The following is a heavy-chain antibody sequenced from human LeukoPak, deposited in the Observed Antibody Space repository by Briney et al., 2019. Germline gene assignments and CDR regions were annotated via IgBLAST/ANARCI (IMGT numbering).Heavy chain of an antibody. CDR1: GGSISSGGYS. J-gene: IGHJ3*02. D-gene: IGHD3-10*01. CDR2: IYHSGST. Sequence: SETLSLTCAVSGGSISSGGYSWSWIRQPPGKGLEWIGYIYHSGSTYYNPSLKGRVTISVDRSENQFSLKLSSVTAADTAVYYCARDSTYGPRSNDAFDIWGQGTMVTVSS. CDR3: ARDSTYGPRSNDAFDI. V-gene: IGHV4-30-2*01.